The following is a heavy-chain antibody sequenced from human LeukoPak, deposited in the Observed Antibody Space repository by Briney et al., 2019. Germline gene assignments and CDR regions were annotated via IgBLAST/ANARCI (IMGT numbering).Heavy chain of an antibody. Sequence: SETLSLTCTVSGGSIASNYWTWIRQPPGKGLEYIGYIYYTGGTNYNPSLKSRVTISVDTSKNQSSLKLTSVTAADTAVYFCAKYGNSGWVIDNWGQGTLVTVSS. J-gene: IGHJ4*02. CDR3: AKYGNSGWVIDN. CDR2: IYYTGGT. D-gene: IGHD6-19*01. CDR1: GGSIASNY. V-gene: IGHV4-59*08.